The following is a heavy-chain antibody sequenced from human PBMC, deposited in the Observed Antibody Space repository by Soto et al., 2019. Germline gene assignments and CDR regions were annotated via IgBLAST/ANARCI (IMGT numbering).Heavy chain of an antibody. Sequence: QVQLQQWGAGLLKPSETLSLTCAVYGGSFSGYYWSWIRQPPGKGLEWIGEINHSGSTNYNPSLTSRVTISVDTSKNQFSLKLSSVTAADTAVYYCARGLRYCSGGSCYSHFDYWGQGTLVTVSS. CDR3: ARGLRYCSGGSCYSHFDY. J-gene: IGHJ4*02. CDR2: INHSGST. CDR1: GGSFSGYY. V-gene: IGHV4-34*01. D-gene: IGHD2-15*01.